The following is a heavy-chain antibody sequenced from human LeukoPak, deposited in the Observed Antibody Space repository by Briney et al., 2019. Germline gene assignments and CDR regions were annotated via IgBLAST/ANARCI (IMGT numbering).Heavy chain of an antibody. J-gene: IGHJ4*02. D-gene: IGHD6-19*01. Sequence: SETLSLTCTVSGGSISSYYWSWIRQPPGKGLEWIGYIYYSGSTNYNPSLKSRVTISVDTSKNQFSLKLSSVTAADTAAYYCARGLRQWPDYWGQGTLVTVSS. CDR2: IYYSGST. CDR3: ARGLRQWPDY. CDR1: GGSISSYY. V-gene: IGHV4-59*12.